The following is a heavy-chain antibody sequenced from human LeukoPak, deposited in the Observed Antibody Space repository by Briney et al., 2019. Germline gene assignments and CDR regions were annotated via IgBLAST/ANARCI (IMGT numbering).Heavy chain of an antibody. Sequence: PSDTLSLTCAVSGFSISTNNWWGWIRQPPGKGLEWIGYIFYDGNTYYNPSLKSRVAMSVDTSKNQFSLKLDSVTAVDTAVYYCAKKVAGAGYFDPWGQGTLVTVSS. CDR1: GFSISTNNW. CDR3: AKKVAGAGYFDP. V-gene: IGHV4-28*01. D-gene: IGHD5-12*01. CDR2: IFYDGNT. J-gene: IGHJ5*02.